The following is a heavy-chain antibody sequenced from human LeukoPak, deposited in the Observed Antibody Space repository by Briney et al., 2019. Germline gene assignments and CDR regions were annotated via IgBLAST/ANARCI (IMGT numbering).Heavy chain of an antibody. CDR1: GFSISTYW. Sequence: GGSLRLSCAASGFSISTYWMSWVRQAPGKGLEWVANIKQDGSKKYYVDSVKGRFTMSRDNAKNSLYLQMSSLRAEDTAVYYCARGYCSGGVCYSIYFDYWGQGTLATVSS. V-gene: IGHV3-7*01. J-gene: IGHJ4*02. D-gene: IGHD2-15*01. CDR3: ARGYCSGGVCYSIYFDY. CDR2: IKQDGSKK.